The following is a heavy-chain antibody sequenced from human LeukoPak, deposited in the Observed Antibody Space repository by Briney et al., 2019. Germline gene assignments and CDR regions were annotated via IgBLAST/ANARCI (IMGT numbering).Heavy chain of an antibody. J-gene: IGHJ6*02. CDR1: GGTFSSYA. CDR3: ARDGSGSYYNDYYYYGMDV. D-gene: IGHD3-10*01. V-gene: IGHV1-69*13. Sequence: ASVKVSCTASGGTFSSYAISWVRQAPGQGLEWMGGIIPIFGTANYAQKFQGRVTITADESTSTAYMELSSLRSEDTAVYYCARDGSGSYYNDYYYYGMDVWGQGTTVTVSS. CDR2: IIPIFGTA.